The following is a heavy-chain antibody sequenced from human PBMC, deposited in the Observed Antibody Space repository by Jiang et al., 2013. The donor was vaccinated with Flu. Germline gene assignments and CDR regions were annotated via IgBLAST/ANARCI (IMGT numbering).Heavy chain of an antibody. V-gene: IGHV4-59*01. CDR2: IQYSGST. D-gene: IGHD6-19*01. CDR3: ARGAGWLPDT. Sequence: PGLVKPSETLSLTCTVSGGSINNYYWSWIRQVPRKGLEWIGLIQYSGSTIYNPSLKSRVTISIDTSKNQFSLRMGSVTAADTALYYCARGAGWLPDTWGQGTLVTVSP. J-gene: IGHJ5*02. CDR1: GGSINNYY.